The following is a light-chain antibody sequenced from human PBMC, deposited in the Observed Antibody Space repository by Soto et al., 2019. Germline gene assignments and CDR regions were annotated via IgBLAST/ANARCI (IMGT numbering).Light chain of an antibody. CDR2: DAS. CDR1: QSISSW. V-gene: IGKV1-5*01. Sequence: DSQMTQSPSTLSASVGDRVTITCRASQSISSWLAWYQQKPGKAPKLLIYDASSLESGVPSRFSGSGSGTEFTLTISSLQPDDFATYYCQQYNSYLWTFRQRTQGGYK. J-gene: IGKJ1*01. CDR3: QQYNSYLWT.